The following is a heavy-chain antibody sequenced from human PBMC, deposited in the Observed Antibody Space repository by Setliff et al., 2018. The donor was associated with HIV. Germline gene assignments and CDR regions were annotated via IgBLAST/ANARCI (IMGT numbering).Heavy chain of an antibody. V-gene: IGHV3-7*03. CDR2: TKFDGSES. CDR1: GLTFNRYW. CDR3: AKPITGDDAFDI. Sequence: SLRLSCVASGLTFNRYWMSWVRQVPGKGLEWVSNTKFDGSESYYVDSVKGRFTISRDNAKNSLYLQMNSLRAEDTALYYCAKPITGDDAFDIWGQGTMVTVSS. J-gene: IGHJ3*02.